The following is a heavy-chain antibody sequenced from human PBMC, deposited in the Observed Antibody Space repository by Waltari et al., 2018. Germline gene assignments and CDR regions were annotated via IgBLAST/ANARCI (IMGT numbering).Heavy chain of an antibody. V-gene: IGHV4-39*01. CDR3: ARPREYSSSPLDY. J-gene: IGHJ4*02. D-gene: IGHD6-6*01. Sequence: QLQLQDSGPGLVKPSETLSLTCPVAGGPISSSSHYSDRIRQPTGKGLEWMGSIYYSGSTYYNPSLKRRVTISVDTSKNQFSLKLSSVTAADTAVYYCARPREYSSSPLDYWGQGTLVTVSS. CDR2: IYYSGST. CDR1: GGPISSSSHY.